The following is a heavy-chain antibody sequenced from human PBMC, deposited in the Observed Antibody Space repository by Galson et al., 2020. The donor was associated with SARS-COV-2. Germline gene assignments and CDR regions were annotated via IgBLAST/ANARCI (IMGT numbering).Heavy chain of an antibody. Sequence: QAGGSLRLSCAASGFTLSSHGMQWVRQAPGKGLDWVAVVSYDGNTKYYADSVKGRFTISRDNSINTLYLQMNSLRTEDTAVYYCAKELGTAGSSYMSQIDYWGQGTLVTVSS. V-gene: IGHV3-30*18. J-gene: IGHJ4*02. CDR1: GFTLSSHG. D-gene: IGHD3-10*01. CDR2: VSYDGNTK. CDR3: AKELGTAGSSYMSQIDY.